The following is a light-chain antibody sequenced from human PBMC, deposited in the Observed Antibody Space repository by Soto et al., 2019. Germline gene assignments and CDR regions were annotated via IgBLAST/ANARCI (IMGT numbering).Light chain of an antibody. Sequence: EIVMKQSPATLSVSPGERATLSCRASQSVSSNLAWYQQKPVHAPRLLIYGASTRATGIPARFSGSGSGTEFTRNISSLQSEDFAGYYCQQYNNWPPMYTFGQGPKLEIK. CDR3: QQYNNWPPMYT. CDR2: GAS. J-gene: IGKJ2*01. V-gene: IGKV3-15*01. CDR1: QSVSSN.